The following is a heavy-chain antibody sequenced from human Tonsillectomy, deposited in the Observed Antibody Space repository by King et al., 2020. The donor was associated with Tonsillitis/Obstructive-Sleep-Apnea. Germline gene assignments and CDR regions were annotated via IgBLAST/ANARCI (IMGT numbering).Heavy chain of an antibody. V-gene: IGHV3-30*04. CDR2: ISYDGSNK. CDR1: GFSFSLYA. CDR3: ARDEDHDILTGWEAMDV. Sequence: VQLVESGGGVVQPGRSLRLSCAASGFSFSLYAIHWVRQAPGKGLEWVTVISYDGSNKNYADSVKGRFTISRDNSKNTVYLQMNSLRAEDTAVYYCARDEDHDILTGWEAMDVWGQGTAVTVSS. J-gene: IGHJ6*02. D-gene: IGHD3-9*01.